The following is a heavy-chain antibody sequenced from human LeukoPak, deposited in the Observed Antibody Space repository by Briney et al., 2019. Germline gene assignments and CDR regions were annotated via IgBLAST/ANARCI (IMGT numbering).Heavy chain of an antibody. CDR1: GYSISSGYY. J-gene: IGHJ4*02. V-gene: IGHV4-38-2*02. D-gene: IGHD4-17*01. CDR2: IYHSGST. Sequence: SETLSLTCTVSGYSISSGYYWGWIRQPPGKGLEWIGSIYHSGSTYYNPSLKSRVAISVDTSKNQFSLKLSSVTAADTAVYYCARLSTVTTSFDYWGQGTLVTVSS. CDR3: ARLSTVTTSFDY.